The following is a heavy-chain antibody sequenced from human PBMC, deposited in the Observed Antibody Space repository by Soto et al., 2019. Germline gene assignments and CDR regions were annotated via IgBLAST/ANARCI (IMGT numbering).Heavy chain of an antibody. D-gene: IGHD4-17*01. CDR1: GYSFTSYW. J-gene: IGHJ6*02. CDR3: ARLYGGNSGMDV. CDR2: IDPSDSYT. Sequence: EVQLVQSGAEVKKPGESLRISCKGSGYSFTSYWVTWVRQMPGKGLEWMGRIDPSDSYTNYNPPFQGHVTISVDKSISTAYLQWSSLKASDTVMYYCARLYGGNSGMDVWGQGTTVTVSS. V-gene: IGHV5-10-1*01.